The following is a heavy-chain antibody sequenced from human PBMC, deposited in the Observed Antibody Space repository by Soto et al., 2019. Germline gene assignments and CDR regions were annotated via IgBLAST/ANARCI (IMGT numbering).Heavy chain of an antibody. D-gene: IGHD3-9*01. Sequence: EVQLLESGGGLVQPGGSLRLSCAASGFIFSNYAMNWVRQAPGKGLEWVSAVGGNGLDTYYADSVKGRFTISRHNSKNTLYLQLNSLRAENTAVYYCAGRTGSPFDYWGQGTLVTVSS. CDR1: GFIFSNYA. J-gene: IGHJ4*02. V-gene: IGHV3-23*01. CDR3: AGRTGSPFDY. CDR2: VGGNGLDT.